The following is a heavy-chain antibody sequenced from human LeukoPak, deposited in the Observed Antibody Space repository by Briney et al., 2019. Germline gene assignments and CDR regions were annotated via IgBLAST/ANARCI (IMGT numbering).Heavy chain of an antibody. J-gene: IGHJ4*02. Sequence: SETLSLTCAVYGGSFSGYYWSWIRQPPGKGLEWIGEINHSGSTNYNPSLKSRVTISVDTSKNQCSLKLSSVTAADTAVYYCARGVYRYQDYWGQGTLVTVSS. CDR3: ARGVYRYQDY. V-gene: IGHV4-34*01. CDR1: GGSFSGYY. CDR2: INHSGST. D-gene: IGHD2-8*01.